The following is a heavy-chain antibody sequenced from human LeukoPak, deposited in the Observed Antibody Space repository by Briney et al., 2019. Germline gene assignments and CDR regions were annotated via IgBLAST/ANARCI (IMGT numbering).Heavy chain of an antibody. CDR2: ISSSSSYI. V-gene: IGHV3-21*01. CDR3: ARAGAGLEPFDY. CDR1: GFTFSSYS. D-gene: IGHD1-14*01. Sequence: GGSLRLSCAASGFTFSSYSMNWVRQAPGKGLEWVSSISSSSSYIYYADSVKGRFTISRDNAKNSLYLQMNSLRAEDTAVYYCARAGAGLEPFDYWGQGTLVTVSS. J-gene: IGHJ4*02.